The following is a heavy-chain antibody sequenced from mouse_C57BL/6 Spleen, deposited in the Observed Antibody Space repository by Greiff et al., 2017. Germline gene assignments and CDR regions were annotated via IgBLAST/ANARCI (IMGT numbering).Heavy chain of an antibody. D-gene: IGHD1-1*01. CDR1: GFSLTSYG. CDR2: IWGGGST. V-gene: IGHV2-9*01. J-gene: IGHJ1*03. Sequence: QVQLQQSGPGLVAPSQSLSITCTVSGFSLTSYGVDWVRQPPGKGLEWLGVIWGGGSTNYNSALMSRLSISKDNSKSQVFLKMNSLQTDDTAMYYCAKHSDYYGSEGDWYFDVWGTGTTVTVSS. CDR3: AKHSDYYGSEGDWYFDV.